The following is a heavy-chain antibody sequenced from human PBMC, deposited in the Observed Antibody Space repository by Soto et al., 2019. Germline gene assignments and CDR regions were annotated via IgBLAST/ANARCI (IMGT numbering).Heavy chain of an antibody. J-gene: IGHJ5*02. CDR2: IWYVGSNK. CDR3: ARAWKAGTGRLVNVNWFDP. D-gene: IGHD6-13*01. V-gene: IGHV3-33*01. CDR1: GFTFSSYG. Sequence: GGSLRLSCAASGFTFSSYGMHWVRQAPGKGLEWVAVIWYVGSNKYYADSVKGRFTISRDNSKNKLYLQMNSLRAEETAVYYCARAWKAGTGRLVNVNWFDPWGQGTLVTVSS.